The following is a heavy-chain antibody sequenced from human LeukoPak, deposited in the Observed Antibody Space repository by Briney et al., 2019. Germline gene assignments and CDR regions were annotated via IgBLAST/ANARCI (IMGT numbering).Heavy chain of an antibody. CDR1: GYTFTDYF. Sequence: GASVKVSCKASGYTFTDYFMNWMRQAPGQRLEWMGWINAGNGNTKYSQKLQGRVTMTTDTSTSTAYMELRSLRSDDTAVYYCAREATVTPYFDYWGQGTLVTVSS. D-gene: IGHD4-17*01. CDR3: AREATVTPYFDY. J-gene: IGHJ4*02. V-gene: IGHV1/OR15-3*02. CDR2: INAGNGNT.